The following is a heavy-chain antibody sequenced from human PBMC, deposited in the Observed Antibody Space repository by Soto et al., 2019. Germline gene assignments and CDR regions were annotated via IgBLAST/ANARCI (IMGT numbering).Heavy chain of an antibody. Sequence: SGTLSLTCTVSGGSISSGSYYWGWIRQPPGKGLEWIGSIYYSGSAYYDQSLQSRVTISIDTSKNQFSLKVTSVTAADTAVFYCARLDRTSFYRGAFDIWGQGTMVTVSS. D-gene: IGHD2-2*01. CDR2: IYYSGSA. V-gene: IGHV4-39*01. CDR1: GGSISSGSYY. CDR3: ARLDRTSFYRGAFDI. J-gene: IGHJ3*02.